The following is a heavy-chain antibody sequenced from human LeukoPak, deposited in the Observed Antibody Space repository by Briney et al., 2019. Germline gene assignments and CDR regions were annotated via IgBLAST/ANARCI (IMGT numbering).Heavy chain of an antibody. CDR2: IKSKTDGGTT. J-gene: IGHJ3*02. D-gene: IGHD2-2*02. Sequence: ETLSLTCAVSGYSISSGYYWGWIRQPPGKGLEWIGRIKSKTDGGTTDYAAPVKGRFTISRDDSKNTLYLQMNSLKTEDTAVYYCTTDPIVVVPAAIPGAFDIWGQGTMVTVSS. CDR3: TTDPIVVVPAAIPGAFDI. V-gene: IGHV3-15*01. CDR1: GYSISSGYY.